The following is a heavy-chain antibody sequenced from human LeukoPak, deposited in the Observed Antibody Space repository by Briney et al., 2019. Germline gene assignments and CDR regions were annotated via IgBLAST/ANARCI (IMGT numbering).Heavy chain of an antibody. CDR2: INPNSGGT. J-gene: IGHJ3*02. V-gene: IGHV1-2*02. CDR1: GYSFTSYY. Sequence: ASVKVSCKASGYSFTSYYMHWVRQAPGQGLEWVGWINPNSGGTNYAQKFQGRVTMTRDTSISTAYMELSRLRSDDTAVYYCARASPYYDILTGYHDAFDIWGQGTMVTVSS. CDR3: ARASPYYDILTGYHDAFDI. D-gene: IGHD3-9*01.